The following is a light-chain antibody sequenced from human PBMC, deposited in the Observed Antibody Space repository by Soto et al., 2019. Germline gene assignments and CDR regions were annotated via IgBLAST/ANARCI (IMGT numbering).Light chain of an antibody. J-gene: IGLJ2*01. CDR1: SSNIGSKS. V-gene: IGLV1-44*01. Sequence: QLVLTQPPSVSGTPGQTVTISCSGSSSNIGSKSVQWYQQLPETAPKLLIYSNNQRPSGVPDRVSGSKSGTSASLAISGLQSEDEAHYYCGAWDDTLNVLVFGGGTKLTVL. CDR3: GAWDDTLNVLV. CDR2: SNN.